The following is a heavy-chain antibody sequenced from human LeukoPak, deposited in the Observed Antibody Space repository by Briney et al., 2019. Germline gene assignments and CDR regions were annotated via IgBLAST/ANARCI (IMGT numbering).Heavy chain of an antibody. CDR2: IYTSGST. CDR3: ATGWSGYYWTT. J-gene: IGHJ5*02. CDR1: GGSISGDY. V-gene: IGHV4-4*07. Sequence: SETLSLTCTVSGGSISGDYWSWIRQPAGTGLEWIGRIYTSGSTIYNTSLKSRVTISVDTSKNQFSLKLNSVTAADTAVYYCATGWSGYYWTTWGQGTLVAVSS. D-gene: IGHD3-3*01.